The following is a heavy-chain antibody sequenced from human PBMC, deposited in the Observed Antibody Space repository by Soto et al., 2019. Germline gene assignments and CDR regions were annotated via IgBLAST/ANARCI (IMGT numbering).Heavy chain of an antibody. CDR1: GFTFSSYG. J-gene: IGHJ4*02. D-gene: IGHD1-26*01. Sequence: QVQLVESGGGVVQPGRSLRLSCAASGFTFSSYGMHWVRQAPGKGLECVAVIWYDGSNKYYADSVKGRFTISRDNSKHTLDLQINSLRAEDTAVYYCARGNAVGSYFDDWGQGTRVTVAS. CDR3: ARGNAVGSYFDD. CDR2: IWYDGSNK. V-gene: IGHV3-33*01.